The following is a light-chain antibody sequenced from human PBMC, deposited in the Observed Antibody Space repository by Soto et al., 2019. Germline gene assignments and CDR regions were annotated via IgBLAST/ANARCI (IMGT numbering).Light chain of an antibody. J-gene: IGLJ1*01. V-gene: IGLV2-14*01. CDR2: EVT. CDR3: SSHTSGSTRV. CDR1: SGDVGGYDY. Sequence: QSALTQPASVSGSPGQSIAISCTGTSGDVGGYDYVSWYQQHPDKAPKLMIYEVTKRPSWVSNRFSGSKSGNTASLTISGLQPEDEADYYCSSHTSGSTRVFGSGTKLPVL.